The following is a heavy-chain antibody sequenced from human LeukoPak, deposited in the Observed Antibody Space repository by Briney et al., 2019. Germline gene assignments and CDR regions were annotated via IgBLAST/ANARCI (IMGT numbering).Heavy chain of an antibody. CDR2: IYYSGST. CDR3: ARPQSGSYLDAFDI. V-gene: IGHV4-59*01. J-gene: IGHJ3*02. CDR1: GGSIRSYY. D-gene: IGHD1-26*01. Sequence: SETLSLTCTVSGGSIRSYYWSWIRQPPGKGLEWIGYIYYSGSTNYNPSLKSRVTISVDTSKNQFFLKLTSVTAADTAVYYCARPQSGSYLDAFDIWGQGTVVTVSS.